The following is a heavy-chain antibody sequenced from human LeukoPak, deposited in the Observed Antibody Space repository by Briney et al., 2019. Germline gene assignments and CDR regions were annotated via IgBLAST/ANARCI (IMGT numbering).Heavy chain of an antibody. Sequence: ASVKVSCKASGYTFTSYGISWVRQAPGQGLEWMRWISAYNGNTNYAQKLQGRVTMTTDTSTSTAYMELRSLRSDDTAVYYCAKAQLPDYYYMDVWGKGTTVTVSS. CDR3: AKAQLPDYYYMDV. D-gene: IGHD2-2*01. J-gene: IGHJ6*03. CDR1: GYTFTSYG. CDR2: ISAYNGNT. V-gene: IGHV1-18*01.